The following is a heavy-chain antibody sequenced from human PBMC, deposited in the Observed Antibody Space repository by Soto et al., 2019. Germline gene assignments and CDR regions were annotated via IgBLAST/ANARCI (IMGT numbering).Heavy chain of an antibody. V-gene: IGHV3-30*18. CDR3: AKGLLYGRGGSCPDF. J-gene: IGHJ4*02. D-gene: IGHD2-15*01. Sequence: GWSLRLSCAASVFTFSSYVLHWVRPAPGKGLEWVAVISYDGGNKNYAHSVKGRFTISRDNSENTLYLQMNSLRAEDTAVYYCAKGLLYGRGGSCPDFWGQGTMVTVSS. CDR1: VFTFSSYV. CDR2: ISYDGGNK.